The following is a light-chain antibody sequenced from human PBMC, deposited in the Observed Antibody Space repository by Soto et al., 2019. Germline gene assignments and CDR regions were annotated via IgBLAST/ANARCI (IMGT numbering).Light chain of an antibody. J-gene: IGKJ5*01. V-gene: IGKV1-39*01. CDR1: QTISDY. Sequence: DIQLTQSPSSLSASVGDRVTITCRAGQTISDYLNWYQQKPGTAPKLLIYAASTLQSGVPSRFSGSRSGTDFTLTISSLHPEDVATYYCQQTLSAPSITFGQGTRLEIK. CDR3: QQTLSAPSIT. CDR2: AAS.